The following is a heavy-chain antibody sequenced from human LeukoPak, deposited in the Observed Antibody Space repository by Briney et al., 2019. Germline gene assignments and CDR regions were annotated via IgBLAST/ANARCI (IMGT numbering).Heavy chain of an antibody. Sequence: GGSLRLSCAASGFTFSSYAMHWVRQAPGKGLEWVAVISYDGSNKYYADSVKGRFTISRDNSKNTLYLQMNSLRAEDTAVYYCASSGWFGKLLSSFDYWGQGTLVTVSS. CDR1: GFTFSSYA. D-gene: IGHD3-10*01. J-gene: IGHJ4*02. CDR3: ASSGWFGKLLSSFDY. CDR2: ISYDGSNK. V-gene: IGHV3-30*04.